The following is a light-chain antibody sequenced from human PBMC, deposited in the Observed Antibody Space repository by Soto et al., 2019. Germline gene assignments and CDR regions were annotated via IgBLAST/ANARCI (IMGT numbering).Light chain of an antibody. J-gene: IGKJ4*01. CDR2: GAS. Sequence: EIVMTQSPATLSVSPGERATLSCWASQSVSSSLAWYQQKPGQAPRLLIYGASTKATGIPARFSGSGSGTVFTFNISSLQSEDLAVYFCQQYNKGQLSFCGGTKVDIK. CDR1: QSVSSS. CDR3: QQYNKGQLS. V-gene: IGKV3-15*01.